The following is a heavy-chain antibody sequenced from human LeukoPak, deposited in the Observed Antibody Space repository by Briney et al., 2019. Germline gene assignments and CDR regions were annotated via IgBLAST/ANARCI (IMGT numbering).Heavy chain of an antibody. D-gene: IGHD3-16*01. CDR3: TRGAGWLIDY. CDR2: FHNSGTS. Sequence: MASETLSLTCTVSGGSISSSDHYWAWIRQPPGKGLEWIGYFHNSGTSTYNPSLKSRVTISADTSKKQFSLKLNSLTTADTAVYYCTRGAGWLIDYWGQGILVTVSS. V-gene: IGHV4-61*08. CDR1: GGSISSSDHY. J-gene: IGHJ4*02.